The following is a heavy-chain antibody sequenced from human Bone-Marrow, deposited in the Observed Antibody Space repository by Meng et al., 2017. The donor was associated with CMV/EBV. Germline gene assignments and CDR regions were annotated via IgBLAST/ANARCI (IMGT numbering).Heavy chain of an antibody. V-gene: IGHV3-74*01. CDR3: AREGDIEQQLVH. CDR2: INSDGSST. Sequence: LSLTCAASGFTFSSYWMHWVRQAPGKGLVWVSRINSDGSSTSYADSVKGRFTISRDNAKNTLYLQMNSLRAEDTAVYYCAREGDIEQQLVHWGQGTLVTVSS. CDR1: GFTFSSYW. D-gene: IGHD6-13*01. J-gene: IGHJ4*02.